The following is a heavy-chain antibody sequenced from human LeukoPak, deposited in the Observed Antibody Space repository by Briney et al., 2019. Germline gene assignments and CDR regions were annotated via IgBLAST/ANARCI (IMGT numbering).Heavy chain of an antibody. CDR3: ARDGGTYYYDSSGYYPFDY. D-gene: IGHD3-22*01. V-gene: IGHV1-69*04. J-gene: IGHJ4*02. CDR1: GGTFSSYA. CDR2: IIPILGIA. Sequence: SVKVSCKASGGTFSSYAISWVRQAPGQGLEWMGRIIPILGIANYAQKFQGRVTITADKSTSTAYMELSSLRSEDTAVYYCARDGGTYYYDSSGYYPFDYWGQGTLVTVSS.